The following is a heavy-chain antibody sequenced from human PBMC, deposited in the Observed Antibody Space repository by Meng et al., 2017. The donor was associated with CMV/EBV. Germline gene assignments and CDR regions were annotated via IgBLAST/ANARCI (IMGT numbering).Heavy chain of an antibody. D-gene: IGHD2-2*01. J-gene: IGHJ3*02. V-gene: IGHV3-11*01. CDR2: ISSSGSTI. CDR3: ARGREWGSPAASDAFDI. CDR1: GFTFSDYY. Sequence: GGSLRLSCAASGFTFSDYYMSWIRQAPGKGLEWVSYISSSGSTIYYADSVKGRFTISRDNAKNSLYLQMNSLRAEDTAVYYCARGREWGSPAASDAFDIRGQGTMVTVSS.